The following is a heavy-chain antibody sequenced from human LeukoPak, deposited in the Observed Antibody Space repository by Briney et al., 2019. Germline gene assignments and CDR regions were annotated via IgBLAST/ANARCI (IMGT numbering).Heavy chain of an antibody. CDR1: GFTFNNYG. CDR2: IWYDGSNK. J-gene: IGHJ4*02. D-gene: IGHD2-2*01. Sequence: GRSLRLSCAASGFTFNNYGMHWVRQAPGKGLEWVAVIWYDGSNKYYADSVKGRFTISRDNSKNTLYLQMNSLRAEDMAVYYCARVGTSWAFDYWGQGILVTVSS. CDR3: ARVGTSWAFDY. V-gene: IGHV3-33*01.